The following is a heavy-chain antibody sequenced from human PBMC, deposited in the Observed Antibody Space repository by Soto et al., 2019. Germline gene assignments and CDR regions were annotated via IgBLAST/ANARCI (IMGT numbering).Heavy chain of an antibody. J-gene: IGHJ4*02. D-gene: IGHD2-2*01. CDR1: GYTFSNSG. CDR2: ISAYNDDT. Sequence: QVQLVQSGAEVKKPGASVKVSCKASGYTFSNSGMSWLRQAPGQGLEWMAWISAYNDDTNSARQFQVRITLTTDTSTSTAYMELRSLASYDSAMYYCARDDRGSCRGISGPYFDFWGQGTLVTVSS. CDR3: ARDDRGSCRGISGPYFDF. V-gene: IGHV1-18*01.